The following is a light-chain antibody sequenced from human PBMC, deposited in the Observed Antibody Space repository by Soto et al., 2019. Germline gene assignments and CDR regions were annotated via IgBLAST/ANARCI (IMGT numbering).Light chain of an antibody. J-gene: IGKJ3*01. CDR1: QSISTY. V-gene: IGKV1-39*01. Sequence: DIQMTQSPSSLSASVGDRVTITCRASQSISTYLNWYQHKPGKAPKLLIYAASSLQSGVPSRFSGSGSGTDFTLTITSLQPEDFATDSCQQSYSTAGVFTFGPGTKVDIK. CDR2: AAS. CDR3: QQSYSTAGVFT.